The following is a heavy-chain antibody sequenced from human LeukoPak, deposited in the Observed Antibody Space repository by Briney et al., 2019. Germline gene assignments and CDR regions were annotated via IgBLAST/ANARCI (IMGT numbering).Heavy chain of an antibody. V-gene: IGHV4-38-2*02. CDR3: AREYRSSWYLNWFDP. CDR1: GYSISSGYY. J-gene: IGHJ5*02. Sequence: SETLSLTCTVSGYSISSGYYWGWIRQSPGKGLEWIGSIYNSGSTYYNPSLKSRVTISIDTSKNQFSLKLSSVTAADTAVYYCAREYRSSWYLNWFDPWGQGTLVTVSS. CDR2: IYNSGST. D-gene: IGHD6-13*01.